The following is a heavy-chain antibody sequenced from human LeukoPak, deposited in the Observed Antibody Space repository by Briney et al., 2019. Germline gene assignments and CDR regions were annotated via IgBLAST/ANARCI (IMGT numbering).Heavy chain of an antibody. D-gene: IGHD1-26*01. J-gene: IGHJ4*02. Sequence: GGSLRLSCAGSGFTFSSCAMSWFRQAPGKGLEGVSGISGSGGSTYYADSVKGRFTISRDNSKNTLSLQVNSLRAEDTAVYYCAKGIQRSGAYFSEFSIDYWGQGTLVTVSS. CDR1: GFTFSSCA. CDR3: AKGIQRSGAYFSEFSIDY. V-gene: IGHV3-23*01. CDR2: ISGSGGST.